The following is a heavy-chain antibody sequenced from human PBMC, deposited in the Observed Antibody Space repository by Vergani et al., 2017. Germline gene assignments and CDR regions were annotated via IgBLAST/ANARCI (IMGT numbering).Heavy chain of an antibody. J-gene: IGHJ5*02. CDR3: ARPMTTVNNWFDP. V-gene: IGHV4-39*01. CDR2: IYYSGST. Sequence: QVQLQESGPGLVKPSETLSLTCTVSGGSISSSSYYWGWIRQPPGKGLEWIGSIYYSGSTYYNPSLKSRVTISVDTSKNQFSLKLSSVTAADTAVYYCARPMTTVNNWFDPWGQGTLVTVSS. D-gene: IGHD4-17*01. CDR1: GGSISSSSYY.